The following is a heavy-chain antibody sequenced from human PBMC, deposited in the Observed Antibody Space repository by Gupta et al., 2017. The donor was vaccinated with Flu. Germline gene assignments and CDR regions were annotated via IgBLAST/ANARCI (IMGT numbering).Heavy chain of an antibody. CDR1: GFIFTNAW. CDR3: TIANCGGAGAGLNWFDP. J-gene: IGHJ5*02. D-gene: IGHD2-21*01. V-gene: IGHV3-15*01. Sequence: EVQLVESGGDLVKPGGSLRLSCAASGFIFTNAWMTWVRQAPGRGLEWLGRIKSEADGGTTDYDPAVKGRFTISRDDSKNTLDLQMNIRRNDDTAVYFCTIANCGGAGAGLNWFDPWGQGTLVIVSS. CDR2: IKSEADGGTT.